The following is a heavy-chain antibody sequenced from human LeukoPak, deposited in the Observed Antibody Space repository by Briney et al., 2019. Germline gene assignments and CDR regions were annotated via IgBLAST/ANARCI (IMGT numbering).Heavy chain of an antibody. Sequence: GGSLRLSCAASGFTFRTYWMSWVRQAPGKGPEWVAVISYDGSNEYYADSVKGRFTISRDNSKNTLYLQMNSLRAEDTAVYYCAKDRGVWGQGTTVTVSS. J-gene: IGHJ6*02. CDR2: ISYDGSNE. CDR1: GFTFRTYW. V-gene: IGHV3-30*18. CDR3: AKDRGV.